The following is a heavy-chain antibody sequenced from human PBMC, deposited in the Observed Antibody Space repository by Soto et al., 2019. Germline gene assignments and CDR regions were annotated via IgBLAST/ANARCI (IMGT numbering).Heavy chain of an antibody. J-gene: IGHJ4*02. CDR3: ARDDDNDANALDY. V-gene: IGHV3-33*01. CDR1: GFTFSKYG. CDR2: IWNDGIRK. Sequence: HPGGSLRLSCAASGFTFSKYGMHWVRQAPGKGLEWVALIWNDGIRKVYVDSVKGRFTISRGNSKNTLDLQMNNLRDEDTAVYYCARDDDNDANALDYWGPGTLVTVSS.